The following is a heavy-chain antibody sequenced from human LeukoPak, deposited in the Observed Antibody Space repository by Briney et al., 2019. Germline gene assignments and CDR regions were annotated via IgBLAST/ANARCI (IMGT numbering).Heavy chain of an antibody. V-gene: IGHV1-69*13. CDR3: ARDPLLRFLEWPPRTVAFDI. CDR2: IIPIFGTA. D-gene: IGHD3-3*01. Sequence: SVKVSCKASGGTFSSNTISWVRQAPGQGRECMGGIIPIFGTANYAQKFQGRVTITADESTSTAYMELSSLRYEDTAVYYCARDPLLRFLEWPPRTVAFDIWGQGTMVTVSS. CDR1: GGTFSSNT. J-gene: IGHJ3*02.